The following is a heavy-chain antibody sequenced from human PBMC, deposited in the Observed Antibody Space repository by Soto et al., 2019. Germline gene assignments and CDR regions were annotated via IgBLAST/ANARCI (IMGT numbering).Heavy chain of an antibody. Sequence: GGSLRLSCAASGFTFNNYNMNWVRQAPGKGLEWVSYISSSSSTIYYADSVKGRFTISRDNAKNSLYLQMNSLRVEDTAVYYCAKPRGYYDSSGYPTPDYWGQGTLVTVSS. CDR2: ISSSSSTI. D-gene: IGHD3-22*01. CDR1: GFTFNNYN. CDR3: AKPRGYYDSSGYPTPDY. V-gene: IGHV3-48*01. J-gene: IGHJ4*02.